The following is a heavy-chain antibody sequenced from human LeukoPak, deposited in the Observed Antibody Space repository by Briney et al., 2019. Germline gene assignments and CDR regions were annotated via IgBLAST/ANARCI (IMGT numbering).Heavy chain of an antibody. CDR2: TYYRSKWYH. CDR1: GDSVSSHSSA. D-gene: IGHD2-15*01. CDR3: ARGGAGGRAFDI. V-gene: IGHV6-1*01. J-gene: IGHJ3*02. Sequence: SQTLSLTCAISGDSVSSHSSAWNWIRQSPSRGLEWLGRTYYRSKWYHDYAVSVRSRMSINPDTSKNQFSLQLSSVTPEDTAVYYCARGGAGGRAFDIWGQGTMVTVSS.